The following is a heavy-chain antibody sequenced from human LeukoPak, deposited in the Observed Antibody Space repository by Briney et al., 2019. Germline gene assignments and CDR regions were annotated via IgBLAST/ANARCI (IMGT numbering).Heavy chain of an antibody. V-gene: IGHV3-48*02. CDR1: GFTFSSYS. CDR3: ARGGAGRYCSGGSCYQREDY. Sequence: GGSLRLSCAASGFTFSSYSTNWVRQAPGKGLEWVSYISSSSTIYYADSVKGRFTISRDNAKNSLYLQMNSLRDEDTAVYYCARGGAGRYCSGGSCYQREDYWGQGTLVTVSS. CDR2: ISSSSTI. J-gene: IGHJ4*02. D-gene: IGHD2-15*01.